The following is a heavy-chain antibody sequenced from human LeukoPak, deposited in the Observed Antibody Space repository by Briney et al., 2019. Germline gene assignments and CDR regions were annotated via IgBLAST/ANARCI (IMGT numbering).Heavy chain of an antibody. J-gene: IGHJ5*02. CDR1: GGPFSGFF. CDR3: AQASSYTEAIRYNPSWFGP. Sequence: SETLSLTCAKYGGPFSGFFWSWIRQPPGKGLEWIGEVNDGGRTNYHPSLQSRVTISIDTSKNQFSLQLTSVTAADTAVYYCAQASSYTEAIRYNPSWFGPWGQGTLVTVSS. V-gene: IGHV4-34*01. D-gene: IGHD3-10*01. CDR2: VNDGGRT.